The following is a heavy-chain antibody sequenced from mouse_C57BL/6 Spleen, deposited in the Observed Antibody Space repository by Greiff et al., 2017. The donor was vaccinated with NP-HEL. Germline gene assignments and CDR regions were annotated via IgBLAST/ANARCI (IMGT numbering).Heavy chain of an antibody. V-gene: IGHV14-1*01. CDR2: IDPEDGDT. J-gene: IGHJ4*01. CDR3: TTRDGYAMDY. CDR1: GFNIKDYY. Sequence: EVQLQQSGAELVRPGASVKLSCTASGFNIKDYYMHWVKQRPEQGLEWIGRIDPEDGDTEYAPKFQGKATITADTSSNTAYLQLSSLTSEDTAVYYCTTRDGYAMDYWGQGTSVTVSS.